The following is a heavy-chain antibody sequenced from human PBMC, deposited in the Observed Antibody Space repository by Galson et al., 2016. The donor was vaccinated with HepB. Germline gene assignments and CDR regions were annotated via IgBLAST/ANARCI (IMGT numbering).Heavy chain of an antibody. V-gene: IGHV3-21*04. CDR3: AKDKRGHSSAWYWYYDD. J-gene: IGHJ4*02. Sequence: SLRLSCAASGFTFSNYHMDWVRQAPGKGLEWVSSISNTGGYIYYADSVKGRFTISRDNSKNTLYLQLSSLRAEDTAVYYCAKDKRGHSSAWYWYYDDWGQGTLVSVSS. CDR1: GFTFSNYH. CDR2: ISNTGGYI. D-gene: IGHD6-13*01.